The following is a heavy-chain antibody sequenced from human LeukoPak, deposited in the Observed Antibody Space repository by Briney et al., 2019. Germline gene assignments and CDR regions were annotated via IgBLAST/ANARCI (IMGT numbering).Heavy chain of an antibody. CDR2: ISGSGGST. Sequence: PGGSLRLSCAASGFTFSSYAMSWVRQAPGKGLEWVSAISGSGGSTYYADSVKGRFTISRDNSKSTLYLQMNSLRAEDTAVYYCAKDQGLRFPVTAADYWGQGTLVTVSS. CDR3: AKDQGLRFPVTAADY. V-gene: IGHV3-23*01. CDR1: GFTFSSYA. D-gene: IGHD5-18*01. J-gene: IGHJ4*02.